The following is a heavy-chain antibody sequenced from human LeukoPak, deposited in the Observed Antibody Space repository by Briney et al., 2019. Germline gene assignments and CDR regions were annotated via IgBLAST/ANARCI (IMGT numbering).Heavy chain of an antibody. D-gene: IGHD5-18*01. Sequence: SETLSLTCTVSGGFIGTYYWSWIRQPAGKGLEWIGRIYTSGSTNYNPSLKSRVSMAVDTSKNQFSLKLTSVTAADTAVYYCARGQLATAMGRDYFDYWGQGTLVTVSS. CDR3: ARGQLATAMGRDYFDY. J-gene: IGHJ4*02. V-gene: IGHV4-4*07. CDR2: IYTSGST. CDR1: GGFIGTYY.